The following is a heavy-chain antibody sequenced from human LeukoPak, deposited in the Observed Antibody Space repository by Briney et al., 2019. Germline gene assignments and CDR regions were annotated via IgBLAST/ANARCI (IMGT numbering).Heavy chain of an antibody. V-gene: IGHV3-30*18. CDR1: GFTFSSYG. CDR3: AKVRTWLHLGDH. CDR2: ISRDGSNK. Sequence: PGRSLRLSCATSGFTFSSYGMHWVRQAPGKGLEWVAVISRDGSNKYYADSVKGRFTISRDNSRNTLYLQMNSLRAEDTAVYYCAKVRTWLHLGDHWGQGTLVTVSS. J-gene: IGHJ4*02. D-gene: IGHD5-24*01.